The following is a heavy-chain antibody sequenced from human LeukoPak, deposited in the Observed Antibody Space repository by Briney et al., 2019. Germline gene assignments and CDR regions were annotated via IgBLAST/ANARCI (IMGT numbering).Heavy chain of an antibody. CDR1: GGSVSSGSYY. Sequence: SETLSLTCTVSGGSVSSGSYYWSWIRQPPGKGLEWIGYIYYSGSTNYNPSPESRVTISVDTSKNQFSLKLSSVTAADTAVYYCARVTMIGAWFDPWGQGTLVTVSS. CDR3: ARVTMIGAWFDP. D-gene: IGHD3-22*01. J-gene: IGHJ5*02. CDR2: IYYSGST. V-gene: IGHV4-61*01.